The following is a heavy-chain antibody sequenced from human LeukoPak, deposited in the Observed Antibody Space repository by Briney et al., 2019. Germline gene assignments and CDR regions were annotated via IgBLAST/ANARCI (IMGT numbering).Heavy chain of an antibody. Sequence: PSETLSLTCTVSGGSMGPYHWGWIRQPPGKGLEWTGYIYYSGSTNYNPSLNGRVTISVDTSKNQFSLRLSSVTAADTAIYYCARAVSGRFDYWGQGTLVTVPS. V-gene: IGHV4-59*08. D-gene: IGHD6-19*01. CDR3: ARAVSGRFDY. CDR2: IYYSGST. J-gene: IGHJ4*02. CDR1: GGSMGPYH.